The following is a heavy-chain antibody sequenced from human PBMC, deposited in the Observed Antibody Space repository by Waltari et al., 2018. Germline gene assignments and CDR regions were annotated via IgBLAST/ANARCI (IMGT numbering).Heavy chain of an antibody. Sequence: EVQLLESGGGLVQPGGSLRLSCAASGFTFSRYAMSWVRSAPGKGLGWVSAISGSGGSTYYTGSVKGRFTISRDNSKNTLYLQMNSLRAEDTAVYYCAKPVARGYYFDYWGQGTLVTVSS. CDR1: GFTFSRYA. CDR2: ISGSGGST. CDR3: AKPVARGYYFDY. J-gene: IGHJ4*02. D-gene: IGHD3-10*01. V-gene: IGHV3-23*01.